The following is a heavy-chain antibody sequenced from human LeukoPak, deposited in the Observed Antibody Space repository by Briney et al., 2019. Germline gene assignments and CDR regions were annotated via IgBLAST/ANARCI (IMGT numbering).Heavy chain of an antibody. D-gene: IGHD3-22*01. Sequence: GRSLRLSCAASGFTFSRYAMHWLRQAPGKGLEWVAIISYDGANKLFADSVKGRFTISRDNSNNTLYLQMNSLRAEDTAVYFCARDWYYDSNGYPNFWGQGTLVTVSS. CDR2: ISYDGANK. J-gene: IGHJ4*02. CDR1: GFTFSRYA. V-gene: IGHV3-30*04. CDR3: ARDWYYDSNGYPNF.